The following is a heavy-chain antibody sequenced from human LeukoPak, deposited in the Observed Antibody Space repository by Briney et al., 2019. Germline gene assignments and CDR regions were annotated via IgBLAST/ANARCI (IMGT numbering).Heavy chain of an antibody. CDR3: ATYYHDSSGYLEYFQH. CDR1: VGTFSSYA. J-gene: IGHJ1*01. D-gene: IGHD3-22*01. V-gene: IGHV1-69*13. Sequence: SVKVSCKASVGTFSSYAISWVRQAPGQGLEWMGGIIPIFGTANYAQKFQGRVTITADESTSTAYMELSSLRSEDTAVYYCATYYHDSSGYLEYFQHWGQGTLVTVSS. CDR2: IIPIFGTA.